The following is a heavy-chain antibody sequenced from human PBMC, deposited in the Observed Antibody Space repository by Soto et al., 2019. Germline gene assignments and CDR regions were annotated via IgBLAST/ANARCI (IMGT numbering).Heavy chain of an antibody. CDR1: GDSISSYY. CDR3: VRDCSGGGCYSDYGMDV. J-gene: IGHJ6*02. V-gene: IGHV4-4*07. D-gene: IGHD2-15*01. CDR2: IYISGST. Sequence: PSETLSLTCTVSGDSISSYYWSWIRQPAGKGLEWIGRIYISGSTDYNPSLKSRVSMSVDRSKNQFSLKLTSVTAADTAVYYCVRDCSGGGCYSDYGMDVWGQGTTVT.